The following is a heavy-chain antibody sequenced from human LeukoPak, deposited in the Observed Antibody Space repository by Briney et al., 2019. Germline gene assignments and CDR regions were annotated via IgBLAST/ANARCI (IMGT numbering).Heavy chain of an antibody. CDR2: MNPNNDNT. Sequence: GASVKVSCKTSGYTFTNYEINWVRQASGQGLEWMGWMNPNNDNTAYAQKFQGRVTMTRDSSISTAYMALSSLTSEDTAVYYCARTSLYATNHDAFDIWGQGTMVTVSS. CDR3: ARTSLYATNHDAFDI. V-gene: IGHV1-8*01. J-gene: IGHJ3*02. CDR1: GYTFTNYE. D-gene: IGHD2-8*01.